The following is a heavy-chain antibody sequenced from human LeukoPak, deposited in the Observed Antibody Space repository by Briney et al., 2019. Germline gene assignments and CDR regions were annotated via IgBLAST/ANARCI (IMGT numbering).Heavy chain of an antibody. CDR2: ISAYNGNT. D-gene: IGHD2-2*01. CDR1: GGTFSSYG. Sequence: ASVKVSCKASGGTFSSYGISWVRQAPGQGLEWMGWISAYNGNTNYAQKLQGRVTMTTDTSTSTAYMELRSLRSDDTAVYYCARDLDGCSSTSCYRWFDPWGQGTLVTVSS. V-gene: IGHV1-18*01. CDR3: ARDLDGCSSTSCYRWFDP. J-gene: IGHJ5*02.